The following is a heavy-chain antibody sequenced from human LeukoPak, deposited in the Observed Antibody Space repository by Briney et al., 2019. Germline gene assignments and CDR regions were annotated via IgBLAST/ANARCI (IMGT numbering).Heavy chain of an antibody. J-gene: IGHJ3*02. CDR1: GFTFSSYS. D-gene: IGHD4-23*01. CDR2: ISSSSSYI. CDR3: ARSFNYGGNLNDAFDI. V-gene: IGHV3-21*01. Sequence: PGGSLRLSCAASGFTFSSYSMNWVRQAPGKGLEWVSSISSSSSYIYYAGSVKGRFTISRDNAKNSLYLQMNSLRAEVTAVYYCARSFNYGGNLNDAFDIWGQGTMVTVSS.